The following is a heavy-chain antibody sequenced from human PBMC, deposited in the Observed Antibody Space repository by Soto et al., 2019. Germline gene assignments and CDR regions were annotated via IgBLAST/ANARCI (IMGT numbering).Heavy chain of an antibody. D-gene: IGHD2-2*01. Sequence: EVRLSESGGGLARPGGSLRLSCEASGLNFAGYAMSWVRQAPGKGLDWVSSLSSSGEKTYYSDSVRGRFTISRDNTKNTVYLQMNTLSADDTAVYFCPKESLFPSIQGIITNWDQGVVVTVSS. CDR1: GLNFAGYA. V-gene: IGHV3-23*01. CDR2: LSSSGEKT. J-gene: IGHJ4*02. CDR3: PKESLFPSIQGIITN.